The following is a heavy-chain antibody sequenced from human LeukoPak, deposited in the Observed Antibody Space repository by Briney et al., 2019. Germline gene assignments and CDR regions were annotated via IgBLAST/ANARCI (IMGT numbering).Heavy chain of an antibody. D-gene: IGHD6-13*01. CDR3: ASTGYSSSWYLPN. Sequence: PGGSLRLSCAASGFTLSSYSMNWVRQAPGKGLEWVSSISSSSSYIYYADSVKGRFTISRDNAKNSLYLQMNSLRAEDTAVYYCASTGYSSSWYLPNWGQGTLVTVSS. J-gene: IGHJ4*02. V-gene: IGHV3-21*01. CDR2: ISSSSSYI. CDR1: GFTLSSYS.